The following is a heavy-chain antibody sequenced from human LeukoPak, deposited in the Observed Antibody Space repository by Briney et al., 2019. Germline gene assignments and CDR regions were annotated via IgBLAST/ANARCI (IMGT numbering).Heavy chain of an antibody. CDR2: ISGSGGST. CDR1: GFTFSSYG. J-gene: IGHJ3*02. Sequence: GGSLRLSCAASGFTFSSYGMSWVRQAPGKGLEWVSAISGSGGSTYYADSVKGRFTISRDNSKNTLYLQMNSLRAEDTAVYYCARDGKGYYDSSGIGAFDIWGQGTMVTVSS. CDR3: ARDGKGYYDSSGIGAFDI. V-gene: IGHV3-23*01. D-gene: IGHD3-22*01.